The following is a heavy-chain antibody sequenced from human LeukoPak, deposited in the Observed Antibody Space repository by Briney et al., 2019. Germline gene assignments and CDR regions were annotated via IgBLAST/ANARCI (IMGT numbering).Heavy chain of an antibody. J-gene: IGHJ6*02. V-gene: IGHV3-53*01. CDR2: IYSGGST. CDR3: ARDALFQVAYYGMDV. Sequence: GGSLRLSCAASGFTVSSNYMSWVRQAPGKGLEWVSVIYSGGSTYYADSVKGRFTISRDNSKNTLYLQMNSLRAEDTAVYYCARDALFQVAYYGMDVWGQGTTVTVSS. D-gene: IGHD2-15*01. CDR1: GFTVSSNY.